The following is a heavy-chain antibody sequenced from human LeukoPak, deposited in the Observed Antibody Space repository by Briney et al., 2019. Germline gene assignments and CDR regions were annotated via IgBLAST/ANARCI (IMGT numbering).Heavy chain of an antibody. CDR3: ARSGGGYNFDY. CDR1: GGSISSAGYD. Sequence: SGTLSLTCTVSGGSISSAGYDWSWIRQHSGKGLEWIGNIYYSVTTYYNPSLKSRVTISVDTSKNQFSLNLNSVTAADTAVYYCARSGGGYNFDYWGQGTLVSVS. D-gene: IGHD5-24*01. V-gene: IGHV4-31*03. J-gene: IGHJ4*02. CDR2: IYYSVTT.